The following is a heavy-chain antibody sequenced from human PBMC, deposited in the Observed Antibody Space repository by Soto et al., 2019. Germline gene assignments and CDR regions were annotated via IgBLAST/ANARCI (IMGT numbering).Heavy chain of an antibody. CDR1: GGSISSSSYY. Sequence: PSDTLSLTCTVSGGSISSSSYYWGWIRQPPGKGLEWLGSIYNGGSPYHIPSLKSRVTISLDTSKTQFSQKLISATAADSAVYDCARHIVVVVAPPSWFDPWGQGTLVNGPS. CDR2: IYNGGSP. J-gene: IGHJ5*02. D-gene: IGHD2-15*01. CDR3: ARHIVVVVAPPSWFDP. V-gene: IGHV4-39*01.